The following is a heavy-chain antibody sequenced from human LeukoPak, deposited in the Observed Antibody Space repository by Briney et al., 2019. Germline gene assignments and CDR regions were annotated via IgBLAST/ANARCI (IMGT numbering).Heavy chain of an antibody. Sequence: GGSLRLSCAASGFNFATHWMHWVRQAPGKGLLWVARINSDETRRDYADFVKGRFSISRDNAKNTVSLQMNSLRAEDTAVYYCARGIVVPAAHQGFDYWGQGTLVTVSS. CDR2: INSDETRR. CDR3: ARGIVVPAAHQGFDY. V-gene: IGHV3-74*01. D-gene: IGHD2-2*01. J-gene: IGHJ4*02. CDR1: GFNFATHW.